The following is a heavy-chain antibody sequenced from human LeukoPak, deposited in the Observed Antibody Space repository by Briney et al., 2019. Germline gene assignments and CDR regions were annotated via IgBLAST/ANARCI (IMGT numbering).Heavy chain of an antibody. J-gene: IGHJ4*02. Sequence: GGSLRLSCAASGFTFSGYGMHWVRQAPGKGLEWVSAISGSGGSTYYADSVKGRFTISRDNSKNTLYLQMHSLRAEDTAVYYCAKEYGLYYYDSSGYLVYFDYWGQGTLVTVSS. D-gene: IGHD3-22*01. V-gene: IGHV3-23*01. CDR2: ISGSGGST. CDR1: GFTFSGYG. CDR3: AKEYGLYYYDSSGYLVYFDY.